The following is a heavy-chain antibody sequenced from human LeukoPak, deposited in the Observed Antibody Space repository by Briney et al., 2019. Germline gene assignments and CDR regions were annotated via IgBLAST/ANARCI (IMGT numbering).Heavy chain of an antibody. CDR2: ISAYNGNT. J-gene: IGHJ4*02. Sequence: VSVKVSCKASGYTFTSYAMNWVRQAPGQGLEWMGWISAYNGNTNYAQKLQGRVTMTTDTSTSTAYMELRSLRSDDTAVYYCARDVVRGVTSGYFDYWGQGTLVTVSS. V-gene: IGHV1-18*01. D-gene: IGHD3-10*01. CDR3: ARDVVRGVTSGYFDY. CDR1: GYTFTSYA.